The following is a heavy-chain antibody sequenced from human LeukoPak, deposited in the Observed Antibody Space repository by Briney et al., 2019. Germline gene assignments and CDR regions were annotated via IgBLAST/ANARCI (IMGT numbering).Heavy chain of an antibody. CDR3: ARDGNEVGANHYYYYYMDV. CDR2: ISAYNGNT. V-gene: IGHV1-18*01. Sequence: GASVKVSCKASGYTFTSYGISWVRQAPGQGLEWMGWISAYNGNTNYAQKLQGRVTMTTDTSTSTAYMELRSLRSDDTAVYYCARDGNEVGANHYYYYYMDVWGKGTTVTVSS. D-gene: IGHD1-26*01. CDR1: GYTFTSYG. J-gene: IGHJ6*03.